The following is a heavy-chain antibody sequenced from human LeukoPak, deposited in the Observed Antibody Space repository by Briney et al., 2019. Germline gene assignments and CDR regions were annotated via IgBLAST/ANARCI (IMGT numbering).Heavy chain of an antibody. D-gene: IGHD5-24*01. CDR2: ISYDGSNK. V-gene: IGHV3-30*03. CDR3: ARGSSSGDGYNFGY. J-gene: IGHJ4*02. CDR1: GFSLSNYG. Sequence: PGRSLRLSCAASGFSLSNYGMHWVRQAPGKGLEWVAVISYDGSNKYYADSVKGRFTISRDNSKNTLYLQMNSLRAEDTAVYYCARGSSSGDGYNFGYWGQGTLVTVSS.